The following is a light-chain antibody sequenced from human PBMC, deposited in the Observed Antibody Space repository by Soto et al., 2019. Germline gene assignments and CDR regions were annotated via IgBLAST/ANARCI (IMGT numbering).Light chain of an antibody. J-gene: IGKJ4*01. CDR1: QSVSSY. V-gene: IGKV3-15*01. Sequence: EIVLTQSPSTLSVSPGERATLSCRASQSVSSYLAWYQQKPGQAPRLLIYGASTRATGIPARFSGSRSGTEFTLTIISRLSDDGVIYYYQQQHTSSITFGEGTKVDIK. CDR2: GAS. CDR3: QQQHTSSIT.